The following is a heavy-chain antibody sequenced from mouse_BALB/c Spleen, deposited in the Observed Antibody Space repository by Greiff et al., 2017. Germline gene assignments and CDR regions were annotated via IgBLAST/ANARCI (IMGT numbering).Heavy chain of an antibody. J-gene: IGHJ2*01. Sequence: EVMLVESGGGLVQPGGSLKLSCAASGFTFSSYGMSWVRQTPDKRLELVATINSNGGSTYYPDSVKGRFTISRDNAKNTLYLQMSSLKSEDTAMYYCARDPHYYGYVDYWGQGTTLTVSS. V-gene: IGHV5-6-3*01. CDR2: INSNGGST. D-gene: IGHD1-2*01. CDR1: GFTFSSYG. CDR3: ARDPHYYGYVDY.